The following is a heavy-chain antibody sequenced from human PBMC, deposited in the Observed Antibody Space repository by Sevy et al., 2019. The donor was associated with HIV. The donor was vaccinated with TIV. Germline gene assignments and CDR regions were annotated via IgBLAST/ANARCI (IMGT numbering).Heavy chain of an antibody. CDR2: ISGSGGST. CDR3: AKDRGSSWXFHWFDPWGQGTLVTVSSGWTFCHCDYYYSYYMDV. CDR1: GFTFSSYA. J-gene: IGHJ6*03. V-gene: IGHV3-23*01. D-gene: IGHD6-13*01. Sequence: GGSLRLSCAASGFTFSSYAMSWVRQAPGKGLEWVSAISGSGGSTYYADSMKGRFTISRDNSKNTVSLQMNSLRVEDRAGYYWAKDRGSSWXFHWFDPWGQGTLVTVSSGWTFCHCDYYYSYYMDVWGKGTTVTVSS.